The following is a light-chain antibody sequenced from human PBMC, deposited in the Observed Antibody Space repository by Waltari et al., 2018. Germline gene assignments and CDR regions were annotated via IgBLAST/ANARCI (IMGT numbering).Light chain of an antibody. CDR1: SSDIGGYNY. CDR3: CSYAGSYIFGV. V-gene: IGLV2-11*01. J-gene: IGLJ2*01. CDR2: DVN. Sequence: QSALTQPRSVSGAPVQSVTISCTGTSSDIGGYNYVSWYKHHPGKAPKLMIHDVNKRPSGVHDRFSGSKSGNTDYLSISGLQSEYEADYYCCSYAGSYIFGVFGGGTKLTVL.